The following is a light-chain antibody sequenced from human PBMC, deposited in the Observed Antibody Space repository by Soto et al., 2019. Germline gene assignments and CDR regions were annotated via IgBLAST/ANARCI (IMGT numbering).Light chain of an antibody. CDR1: RSDVATYNL. J-gene: IGLJ1*01. CDR3: CSFVAGTTLYV. CDR2: EVS. V-gene: IGLV2-23*02. Sequence: QSALTQPASVSGSPGQSITISCTGIRSDVATYNLVSWYQQRPGKGPKLIIYEVSKRPSGVSNRFSGSKSGNTASLTISGLQAEDEADYYCCSFVAGTTLYVFAIGTKLTVL.